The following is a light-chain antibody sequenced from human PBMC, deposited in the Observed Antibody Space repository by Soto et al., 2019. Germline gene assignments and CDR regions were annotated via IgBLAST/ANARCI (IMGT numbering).Light chain of an antibody. V-gene: IGLV2-14*01. CDR3: STYTSSSTPA. CDR1: SSDVGGYNY. J-gene: IGLJ2*01. CDR2: DVS. Sequence: QSVLTQPACVSRSPGQSITISCTGTSSDVGGYNYVSWYQQHPGKAPKLMIYDVSNRPSGVSNRFSGSKSGNTASLTISGLQAEDESDYYCSTYTSSSTPAFGGGTKLTVL.